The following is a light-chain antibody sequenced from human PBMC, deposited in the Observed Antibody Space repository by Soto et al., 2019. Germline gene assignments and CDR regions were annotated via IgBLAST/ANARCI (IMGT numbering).Light chain of an antibody. CDR1: SSNIGNNY. CDR3: GTWDSSLSAGVV. V-gene: IGLV1-51*01. CDR2: DNN. J-gene: IGLJ2*01. Sequence: QSVLTQPPSVSAAPGQKVTISCSGSSSNIGNNYVSWYQQPPGTAPKLLIYDNNKRPSGIPDRFSGSQSGTSATLGITGLQTGDEADYYCGTWDSSLSAGVVFGGGTKLTVL.